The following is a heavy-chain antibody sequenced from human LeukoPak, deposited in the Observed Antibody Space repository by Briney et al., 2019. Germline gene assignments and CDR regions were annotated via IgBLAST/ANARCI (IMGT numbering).Heavy chain of an antibody. V-gene: IGHV3-23*01. CDR2: ISGSGAST. CDR3: AKGRVAAAGTGNWLDP. CDR1: GFTFGVYV. D-gene: IGHD6-13*01. Sequence: PGRSLRLSCTTSGFTFGVYVMSWFRPAPGKGLEWVLIISGSGASTYNGDTVKVRFTISRDNSKNALNLQMNSLGAEDTALYCCAKGRVAAAGTGNWLDPWGQGTLVTVSS. J-gene: IGHJ5*02.